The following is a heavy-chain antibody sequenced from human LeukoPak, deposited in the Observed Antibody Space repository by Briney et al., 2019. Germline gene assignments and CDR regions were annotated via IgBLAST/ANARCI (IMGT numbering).Heavy chain of an antibody. Sequence: PGGSLRLSCAASGFTFSSYGMHWVRQAPGKGLEWVAFIRYDGSNKYYADSVKGRFTISRDNSKNTLYLQMNSLRAEDTAVYYCAKDRFWGVATLDAFDIWGQGTMVTVSS. J-gene: IGHJ3*02. D-gene: IGHD3-16*01. CDR1: GFTFSSYG. V-gene: IGHV3-30*02. CDR3: AKDRFWGVATLDAFDI. CDR2: IRYDGSNK.